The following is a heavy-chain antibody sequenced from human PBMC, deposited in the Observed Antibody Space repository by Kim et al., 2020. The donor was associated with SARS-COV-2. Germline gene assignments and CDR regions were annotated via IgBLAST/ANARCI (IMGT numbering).Heavy chain of an antibody. CDR2: IYYSGST. J-gene: IGHJ3*02. CDR1: GGSISSGGYY. V-gene: IGHV4-31*03. CDR3: AREDYSNEADHYAFDI. D-gene: IGHD4-4*01. Sequence: SETLSLTCTVSGGSISSGGYYWSWIRQHPGKGLEWIGYIYYSGSTYYNPSLKSRVTISVDTSKNQFSLKLSSVTAADTAVYYCAREDYSNEADHYAFDIWGQGTMVTVSS.